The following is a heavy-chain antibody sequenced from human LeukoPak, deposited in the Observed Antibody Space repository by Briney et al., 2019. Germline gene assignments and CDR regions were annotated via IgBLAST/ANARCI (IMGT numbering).Heavy chain of an antibody. CDR3: ARDLLQELWIDY. V-gene: IGHV3-11*01. CDR2: ISSSGSTI. CDR1: GFTFSDYY. D-gene: IGHD5-18*01. J-gene: IGHJ4*02. Sequence: GGSLRLSCAASGFTFSDYYMSRIRQAPGKGLEWVSYISSSGSTIYYADSVKGRFTISRDNAKNSLYLQMNSLRAEDTAVYYCARDLLQELWIDYWGQGTLVTVSS.